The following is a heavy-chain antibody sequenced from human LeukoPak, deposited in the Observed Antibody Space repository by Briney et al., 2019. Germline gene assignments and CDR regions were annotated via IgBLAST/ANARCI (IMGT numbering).Heavy chain of an antibody. Sequence: GSSVKVSCKASGGTFSSYAISWVRQAPGQGLEWMGGIIPIFGTANYEQKFQGRVTITTDESTSPAYMELSSLRSEDTAVYYCARARYYDILTGYYHFDYWGQGTLVTVSS. V-gene: IGHV1-69*05. J-gene: IGHJ4*02. CDR1: GGTFSSYA. CDR3: ARARYYDILTGYYHFDY. CDR2: IIPIFGTA. D-gene: IGHD3-9*01.